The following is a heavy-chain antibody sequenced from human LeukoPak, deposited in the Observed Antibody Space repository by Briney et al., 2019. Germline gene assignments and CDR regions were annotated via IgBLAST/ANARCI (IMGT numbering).Heavy chain of an antibody. CDR1: GFTFSSYA. CDR3: AKVGFDWLSIERFDY. V-gene: IGHV3-23*01. D-gene: IGHD3-9*01. Sequence: GGSLRLPCAASGFTFSSYAMSWVRQAPGKGLEWVSAISGSGGSTYYADSVKGRFTISRDNSKNTLYLQMSSLRAEDTAVYYCAKVGFDWLSIERFDYWGQGTLVTVSS. CDR2: ISGSGGST. J-gene: IGHJ4*02.